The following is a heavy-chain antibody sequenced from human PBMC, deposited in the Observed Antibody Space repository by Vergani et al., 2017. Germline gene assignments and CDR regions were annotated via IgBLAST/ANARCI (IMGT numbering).Heavy chain of an antibody. J-gene: IGHJ3*02. Sequence: EVQLVESGGGLVQPGGSLKVSCAASEFTFSGSAIHWVRQASGKGLEWVGHIRSKANNYATVYAASVKGRFTISRDNSKNTLYLQMNSLRAEDTAVYYCARTNSRRNDAFDIWGQGTMVTVSS. V-gene: IGHV3-73*02. CDR3: ARTNSRRNDAFDI. CDR1: EFTFSGSA. D-gene: IGHD1-26*01. CDR2: IRSKANNYAT.